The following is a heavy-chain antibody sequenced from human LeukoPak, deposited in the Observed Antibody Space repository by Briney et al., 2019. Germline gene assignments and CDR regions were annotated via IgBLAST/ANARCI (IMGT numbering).Heavy chain of an antibody. CDR2: IFYSGST. J-gene: IGHJ4*02. CDR1: GGSINSYY. V-gene: IGHV4-59*01. Sequence: SETLSLTCTVSGGSINSYYWSWIRQPPGKGLEWIGCIFYSGSTNYNPSLQSRVAISVDTSRNQFSLNLSSVTAADTAVYYCARGPTRQYFDSWGRGTLVTVSS. D-gene: IGHD6-6*01. CDR3: ARGPTRQYFDS.